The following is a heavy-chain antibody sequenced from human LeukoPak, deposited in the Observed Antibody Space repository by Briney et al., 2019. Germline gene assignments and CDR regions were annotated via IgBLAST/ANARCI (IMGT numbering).Heavy chain of an antibody. CDR2: IKQDGSEK. CDR3: ASWGGVVVPAAIHPFDY. CDR1: GFTFSSYW. Sequence: GGSLRLSCAASGFTFSSYWMSWVRQAPGKGLEWVANIKQDGSEKYYVDSVKGRFTISRDNSKNTLYLQMDSLRAEDTAVYYCASWGGVVVPAAIHPFDYWGQGTLVTVSS. V-gene: IGHV3-7*03. D-gene: IGHD2-2*01. J-gene: IGHJ4*02.